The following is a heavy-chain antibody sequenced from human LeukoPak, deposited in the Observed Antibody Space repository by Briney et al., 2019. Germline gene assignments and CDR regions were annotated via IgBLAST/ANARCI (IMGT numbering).Heavy chain of an antibody. J-gene: IGHJ4*02. CDR2: VLHTGRA. CDR3: ARRTSSGTFFDF. CDR1: GKPMIGYY. Sequence: SETLSLTCTVSGKPMIGYYWTWIRQSPGKSLEWIGSVLHTGRATYSHSFKSRLTMSVDASTKQFSLNLKSVTTTDTAIYYCARRTSSGTFFDFWGQGALVTVSS. V-gene: IGHV4-4*08. D-gene: IGHD1-1*01.